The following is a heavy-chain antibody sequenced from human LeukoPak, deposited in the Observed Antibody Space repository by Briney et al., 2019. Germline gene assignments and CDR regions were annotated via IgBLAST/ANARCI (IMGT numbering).Heavy chain of an antibody. V-gene: IGHV3-7*01. D-gene: IGHD2-2*01. CDR3: ARRAPGYCITTSCPDTYYYYYYMDV. CDR1: GFAFSSSW. J-gene: IGHJ6*03. CDR2: IKQDGSET. Sequence: GGSLRLSCAASGFAFSSSWMSWVRQAPGKGLEWVANIKQDGSETYYVDSLKGRFPVSRDNAKNSVYLQMNNLRAEDTAVYYCARRAPGYCITTSCPDTYYYYYYMDVWGKGTTVTVSS.